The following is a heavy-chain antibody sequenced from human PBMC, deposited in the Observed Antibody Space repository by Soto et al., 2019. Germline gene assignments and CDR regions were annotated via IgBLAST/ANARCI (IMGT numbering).Heavy chain of an antibody. CDR3: ARPPNDYGAAFFDY. V-gene: IGHV3-30-3*01. D-gene: IGHD4-17*01. J-gene: IGHJ4*02. CDR1: GFTFSSYA. Sequence: QVQLVESGGGVVQPGRSLRLSCAASGFTFSSYAMHWVRQAPGKGLEWVAVISYDGSNKYYADSVKGRFTISRDNSKNTLYLQMNSLRAEDTAVYYCARPPNDYGAAFFDYWGQGTLVTVSS. CDR2: ISYDGSNK.